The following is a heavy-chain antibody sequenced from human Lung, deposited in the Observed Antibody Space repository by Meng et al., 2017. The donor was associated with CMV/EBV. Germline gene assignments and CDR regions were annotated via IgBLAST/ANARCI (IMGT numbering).Heavy chain of an antibody. Sequence: VQLQESGPGLVKPSQTLSLTGTVAGGPISSGGFYWSWIRQHPGKGLEWIGYIYYSGSTYYNPSLRSRVAISIDTSKNQFSLKLTSVTAADTAVYFCARTNYGDYNWFDPWGQGTLVTVSS. J-gene: IGHJ5*02. D-gene: IGHD4-17*01. V-gene: IGHV4-31*03. CDR1: GGPISSGGFY. CDR3: ARTNYGDYNWFDP. CDR2: IYYSGST.